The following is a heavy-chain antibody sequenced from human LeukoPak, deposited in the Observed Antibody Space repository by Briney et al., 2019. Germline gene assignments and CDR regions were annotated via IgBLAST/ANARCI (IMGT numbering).Heavy chain of an antibody. D-gene: IGHD1-26*01. CDR1: GYTFTGYY. CDR2: INPNSGGT. V-gene: IGHV1-2*02. Sequence: GASVKVSCKAPGYTFTGYYMHWVRQAPGQGLEWMGWINPNSGGTNYAQKFQGRVTITRDTSISTAYMELSRLRSDDTAVYYCASSLPLVGATRDFDYWGQGTLVTVSS. CDR3: ASSLPLVGATRDFDY. J-gene: IGHJ4*02.